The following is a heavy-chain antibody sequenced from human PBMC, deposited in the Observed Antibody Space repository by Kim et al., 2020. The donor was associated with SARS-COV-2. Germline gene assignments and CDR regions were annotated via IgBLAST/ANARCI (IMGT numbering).Heavy chain of an antibody. CDR2: INGGGVRT. V-gene: IGHV3-23*01. Sequence: GGSLRLSCAASGFTFSTYAMSWARQAPGKGLEWVSTINGGGVRTHYVDSVKGRFTISRDNSKNTLFLQMNSLRDEDTAVYYCDASDYWGQGSLVTVSS. CDR3: DASDY. CDR1: GFTFSTYA. J-gene: IGHJ4*02.